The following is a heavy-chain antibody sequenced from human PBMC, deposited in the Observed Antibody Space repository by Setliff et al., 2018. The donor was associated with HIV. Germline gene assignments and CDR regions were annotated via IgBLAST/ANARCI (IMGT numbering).Heavy chain of an antibody. V-gene: IGHV4-59*08. CDR3: ARAGYCSSASCYFSGWFDP. CDR2: IYYSGST. D-gene: IGHD2-2*01. CDR1: DASISNYH. Sequence: KPSETLSLTCTVSDASISNYHWSWIRQPPGKGLEWIGYIYYSGSTNYNPSLKSRVTISIDTSTNQFSLKLSSVTAADTAVYYCARAGYCSSASCYFSGWFDPWGQGTLVTVSS. J-gene: IGHJ5*02.